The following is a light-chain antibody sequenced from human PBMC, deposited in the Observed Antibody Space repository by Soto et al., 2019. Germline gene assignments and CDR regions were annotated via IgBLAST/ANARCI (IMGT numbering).Light chain of an antibody. V-gene: IGLV1-40*01. CDR3: QSYDSSLHVV. Sequence: QSVLTQPPSVSGAPGQRVTISCTGSSSNIGAGYDVHWYQQLPRTAPKLLIYGNSNRPSGVPDRFSGSKSGTSASLAITGLQAEDEADYYCQSYDSSLHVVFGGGTKLTVL. J-gene: IGLJ2*01. CDR1: SSNIGAGYD. CDR2: GNS.